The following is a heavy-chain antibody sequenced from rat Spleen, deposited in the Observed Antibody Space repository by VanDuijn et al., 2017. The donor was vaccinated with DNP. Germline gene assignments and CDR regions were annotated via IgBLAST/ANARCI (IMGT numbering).Heavy chain of an antibody. CDR1: GFTFSDYY. J-gene: IGHJ3*01. D-gene: IGHD1-12*01. CDR2: ISYEGSST. CDR3: TRQSTIMPYYYAMDA. Sequence: EVQLVESGGGLVQPGRSLKLSCAASGFTFSDYYMAWVRQAPKKGLEWVASISYEGSSTYYRDSVKGRFTISRDNAQSTLYLQMDSLRSEDTATYYCTRQSTIMPYYYAMDAWGQGTLVTVSS. V-gene: IGHV5-7*01.